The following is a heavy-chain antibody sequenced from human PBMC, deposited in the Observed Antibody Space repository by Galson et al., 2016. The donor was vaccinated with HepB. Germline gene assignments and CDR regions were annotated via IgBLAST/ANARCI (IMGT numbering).Heavy chain of an antibody. Sequence: QSGAEVKKPGESLKISCKGSADSFTSYWIAWVRQMPGKGLEWMGMIYPGDSDTSYSLSFNGQVTISADKSISTASLQWRTLKASDTAIYYCASADYYDNSGYFYYWGQGTLVTVSS. CDR2: IYPGDSDT. D-gene: IGHD3-22*01. J-gene: IGHJ4*02. CDR3: ASADYYDNSGYFYY. CDR1: ADSFTSYW. V-gene: IGHV5-51*01.